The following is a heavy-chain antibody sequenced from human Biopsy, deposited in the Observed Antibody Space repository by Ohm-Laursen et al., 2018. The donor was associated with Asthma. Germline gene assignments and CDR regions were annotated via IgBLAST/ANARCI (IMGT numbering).Heavy chain of an antibody. J-gene: IGHJ4*02. D-gene: IGHD3-22*01. CDR1: GDSITSGGCC. V-gene: IGHV4-31*03. CDR2: IHHSGTS. CDR3: ARIPRRSGSYFVDY. Sequence: TLSLTCPVSGDSITSGGCCWNWIRQHPGKGLEWIGYIHHSGTSYFNPSLKSRVSFSRDTSKNQSSLRLSSVTAADTAMYYCARIPRRSGSYFVDYWGQGTLVTVSS.